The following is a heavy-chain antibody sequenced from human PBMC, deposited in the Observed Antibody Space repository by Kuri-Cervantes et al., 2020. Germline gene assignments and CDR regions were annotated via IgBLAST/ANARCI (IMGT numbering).Heavy chain of an antibody. V-gene: IGHV4-61*01. CDR1: GGSVSSGRYY. CDR3: ARDRLWFGELSTQKAFDL. D-gene: IGHD3-10*01. CDR2: IYNSESS. J-gene: IGHJ3*01. Sequence: SETLSLTCTVSGGSVSSGRYYWSWIRQPPGKGLEWIGDIYNSESSNYNPSLESRVTISKDTSKNQFSLKLSSVTAADTAVYYCARDRLWFGELSTQKAFDLWGQGTVVTVSS.